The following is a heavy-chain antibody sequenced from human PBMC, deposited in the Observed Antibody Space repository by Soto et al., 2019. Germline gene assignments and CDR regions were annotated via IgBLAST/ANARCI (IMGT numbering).Heavy chain of an antibody. Sequence: QEQLVQAGAGVKKPGSAVRISCWASGGTFSNDAVSWVRQAPGQGLQWMGGIIPIFGTTHYAHKIQGRGTTTADESTATAYLELRSVTSEDTAVYYCATGIRTRNYVTDPWVLGTAVTVSS. J-gene: IGHJ6*02. CDR1: GGTFSNDA. CDR2: IIPIFGTT. CDR3: ATGIRTRNYVTDP. V-gene: IGHV1-69*01.